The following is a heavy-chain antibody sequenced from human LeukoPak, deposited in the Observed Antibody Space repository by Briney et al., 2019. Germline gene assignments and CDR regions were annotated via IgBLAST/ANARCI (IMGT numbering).Heavy chain of an antibody. CDR1: GYTFTGYY. V-gene: IGHV1-2*02. D-gene: IGHD2-15*01. Sequence: ASVKVSCKTSGYTFTGYYMHWVRQAPGQGLEWMGWIGASSGGTNYSQKFQGRVTMTRDTSISTTYMELSRLRSDDTAVYYCARRGSRIDAFDIWGQGTMVTVSP. CDR3: ARRGSRIDAFDI. CDR2: IGASSGGT. J-gene: IGHJ3*02.